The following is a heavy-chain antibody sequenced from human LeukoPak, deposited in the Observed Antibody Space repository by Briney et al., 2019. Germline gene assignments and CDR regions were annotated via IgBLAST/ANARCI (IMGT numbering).Heavy chain of an antibody. V-gene: IGHV3-64D*06. J-gene: IGHJ1*01. CDR1: GFTFRDYP. CDR3: VKVGDSGYGEYYQH. D-gene: IGHD5-12*01. CDR2: ISSAGGTT. Sequence: GGSLRLSCSASGFTFRDYPIHWVRQAPGEGLQYISAISSAGGTTYYADSVRGRFTISRDNSKNTLYLQMSSLRAEDTALYYCVKVGDSGYGEYYQHWGQGTLVTVSS.